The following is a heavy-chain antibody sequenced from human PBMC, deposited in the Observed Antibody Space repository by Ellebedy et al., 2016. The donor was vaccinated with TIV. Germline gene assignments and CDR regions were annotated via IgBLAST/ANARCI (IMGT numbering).Heavy chain of an antibody. J-gene: IGHJ4*02. V-gene: IGHV1-69*13. Sequence: SVKVSXXASGGTFSSYAISWVRQAPGQGLEWMGGIIPIFGTANYAQKFQGRVTITADESTSTAYMELSSLRSEDTAVYYCASGYYYDSSGYYSFFDYWGQGTLVTVSS. D-gene: IGHD3-22*01. CDR2: IIPIFGTA. CDR3: ASGYYYDSSGYYSFFDY. CDR1: GGTFSSYA.